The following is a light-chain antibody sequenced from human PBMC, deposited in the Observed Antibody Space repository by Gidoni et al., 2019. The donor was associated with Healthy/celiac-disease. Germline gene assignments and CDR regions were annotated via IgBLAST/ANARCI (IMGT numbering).Light chain of an antibody. V-gene: IGLV2-14*01. Sequence: SALTQPASVSGSPGQSITISCTGTSSDVGGYTYVSWYQQHPGKAPKLMIYEVSNRPSGVSNLFSGSKSGNTASLTISGLQAEDEADYYCSSYTSSSTLVFGGGTKLTVL. CDR1: SSDVGGYTY. CDR3: SSYTSSSTLV. J-gene: IGLJ2*01. CDR2: EVS.